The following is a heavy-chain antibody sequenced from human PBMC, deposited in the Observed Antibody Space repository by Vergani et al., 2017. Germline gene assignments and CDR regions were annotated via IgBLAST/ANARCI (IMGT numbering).Heavy chain of an antibody. Sequence: EVDLVESGGGLAQPGGSLRLSCEASGITFWKFGMHWVRQGPGKGLEWVSGISWNSGAVDYADSVRGRFTIYRDNAKNSLFLEMNSLRFEDTAVYFCTKGSVYYNDSAGHGYDPYTGFDLWGQGTLVTVSS. CDR1: GITFWKFG. D-gene: IGHD5-12*01. CDR2: ISWNSGAV. J-gene: IGHJ3*01. CDR3: TKGSVYYNDSAGHGYDPYTGFDL. V-gene: IGHV3-9*01.